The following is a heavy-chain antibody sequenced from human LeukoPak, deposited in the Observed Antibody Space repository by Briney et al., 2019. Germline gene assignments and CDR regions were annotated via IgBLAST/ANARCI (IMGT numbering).Heavy chain of an antibody. V-gene: IGHV3-21*01. CDR3: ARGGYYDSSGPLEG. Sequence: PGGSLRLSCAASGFTFSSCSMNWVRQAPGKGLEWVSSISSSSSYIYYADSVKGRFTISRDNAKNSLYLQMNSLRAEDTAVYCCARGGYYDSSGPLEGWGQGTLVTVSS. CDR1: GFTFSSCS. D-gene: IGHD3-22*01. CDR2: ISSSSSYI. J-gene: IGHJ4*02.